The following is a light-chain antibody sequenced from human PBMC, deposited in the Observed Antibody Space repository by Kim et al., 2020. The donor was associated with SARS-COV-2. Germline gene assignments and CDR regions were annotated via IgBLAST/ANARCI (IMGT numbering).Light chain of an antibody. CDR1: SSDVGGDDY. Sequence: GQSVTISCTGTSSDVGGDDYVSWYQQHSGKAPKLIICDVKKWPSGVPDRFSGSKAGNTASLTISGLQAEDEADYYCCSYAGSYTYVFGSGTKVTVL. V-gene: IGLV2-11*01. CDR3: CSYAGSYTYV. J-gene: IGLJ1*01. CDR2: DVK.